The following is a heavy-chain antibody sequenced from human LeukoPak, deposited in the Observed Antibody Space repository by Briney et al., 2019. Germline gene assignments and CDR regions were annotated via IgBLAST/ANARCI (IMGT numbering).Heavy chain of an antibody. Sequence: PGGSLRLSCAASGFTFDDYAMHWVRQAPGKGLEWVSGISWNSGSIGYADSVKGRFTISRDNAKNSLYLQMNSLRAEDTALYCCAKGRYSGSQRDYFDYWGQGTLVTVSS. D-gene: IGHD1-26*01. CDR3: AKGRYSGSQRDYFDY. CDR2: ISWNSGSI. J-gene: IGHJ4*02. V-gene: IGHV3-9*01. CDR1: GFTFDDYA.